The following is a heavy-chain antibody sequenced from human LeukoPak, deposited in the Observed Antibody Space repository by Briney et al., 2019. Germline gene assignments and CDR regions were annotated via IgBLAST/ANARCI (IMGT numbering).Heavy chain of an antibody. Sequence: GGSLRLSCAASGFTFSSYGMHWVRQAPGKGLEWVAFIRYDGSNKYYADSVKGRFTISRDNSKNTLYLQMNSLRAEDTAVYYCARGPRAAIFGVVRSYFDYWGQGTLVTVSS. CDR3: ARGPRAAIFGVVRSYFDY. CDR2: IRYDGSNK. D-gene: IGHD3-3*01. CDR1: GFTFSSYG. V-gene: IGHV3-30*02. J-gene: IGHJ4*02.